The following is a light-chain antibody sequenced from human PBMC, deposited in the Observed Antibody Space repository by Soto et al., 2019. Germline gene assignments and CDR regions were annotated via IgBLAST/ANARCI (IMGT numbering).Light chain of an antibody. V-gene: IGKV1-39*01. Sequence: DIQMTQSPSSLSASVGDRVTITCRASQSISSYLNWYQQKPGKAPKLLIYDASSLQSGVPSRFSGSGSGADFTLTISSLQPEDFVTYYCQQSYSTPRTFGQGTKLEIK. CDR2: DAS. CDR3: QQSYSTPRT. J-gene: IGKJ2*01. CDR1: QSISSY.